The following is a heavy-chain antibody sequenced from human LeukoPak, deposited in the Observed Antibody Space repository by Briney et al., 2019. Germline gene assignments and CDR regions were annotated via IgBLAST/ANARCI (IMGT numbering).Heavy chain of an antibody. J-gene: IGHJ4*02. Sequence: GGSLRLSCAASGFTFSSYAMSWVRQAPEKGLEWVSAISGSGGSTYYADSVKGRFTISRDNSKNTLYLQMNSLRAEDTAVYYCAKYYYDSSGYYTLFDYWGQGTLVTVSS. CDR2: ISGSGGST. V-gene: IGHV3-23*01. D-gene: IGHD3-22*01. CDR3: AKYYYDSSGYYTLFDY. CDR1: GFTFSSYA.